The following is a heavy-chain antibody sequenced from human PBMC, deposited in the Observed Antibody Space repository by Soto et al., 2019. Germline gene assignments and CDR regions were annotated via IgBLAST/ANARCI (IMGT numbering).Heavy chain of an antibody. J-gene: IGHJ6*02. Sequence: QVQLVESGGGVVQPGRSLRLSCAASGFTFSSYGIHWVRQAPGKGLEWVAVISYDGSNKYYADSVKGRFTISRDNSKNTLYLQMNSLRAEDTAVYYCAKDMGSSSGDYYYGMDVWGQGTTVTVSS. CDR1: GFTFSSYG. V-gene: IGHV3-30*18. CDR2: ISYDGSNK. D-gene: IGHD6-13*01. CDR3: AKDMGSSSGDYYYGMDV.